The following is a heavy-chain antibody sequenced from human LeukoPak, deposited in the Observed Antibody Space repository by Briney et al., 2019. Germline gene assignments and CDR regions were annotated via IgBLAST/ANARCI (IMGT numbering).Heavy chain of an antibody. V-gene: IGHV1-18*01. J-gene: IGHJ4*02. CDR2: ISGHNDNI. D-gene: IGHD3-22*01. CDR3: ARVYYDSSGYYVPADY. Sequence: ASVTVSCKASGYTFSSYDISWVRQAPGQGLEWMGWISGHNDNINYAQKVQGRVTMTTDTSTNTAYMELRSLRPDDTAVYYCARVYYDSSGYYVPADYWGQGTLVTVPS. CDR1: GYTFSSYD.